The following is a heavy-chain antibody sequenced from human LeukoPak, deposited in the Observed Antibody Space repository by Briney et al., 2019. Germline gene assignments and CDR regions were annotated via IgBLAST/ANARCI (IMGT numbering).Heavy chain of an antibody. CDR3: AKAGQGGDFWSGYYTDRYYYYYYYMDV. J-gene: IGHJ6*03. CDR2: ISGSGGST. D-gene: IGHD3-3*01. Sequence: GGSLRLSCAASGFTFRSYGMSWVRQAPGKGLEWVSAISGSGGSTYYADSVKGRFTISRDNSKNTLYLQMNSLRAEDTAVYYCAKAGQGGDFWSGYYTDRYYYYYYYMDVWGKGTTVTVSS. CDR1: GFTFRSYG. V-gene: IGHV3-23*01.